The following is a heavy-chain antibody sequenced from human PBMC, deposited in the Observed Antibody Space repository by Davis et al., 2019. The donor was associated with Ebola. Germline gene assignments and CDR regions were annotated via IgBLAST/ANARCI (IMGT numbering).Heavy chain of an antibody. V-gene: IGHV4-31*03. D-gene: IGHD3-16*01. CDR3: ERGGEIEGYPEPYDY. J-gene: IGHJ4*02. CDR2: FYYSGST. CDR1: GGSISSGGYY. Sequence: SETLSLTCTVSGGSISSGGYYWSWIRQHPGKGLEWIGYFYYSGSTYYNPSLKSRVTISVDTSKNQFSLKLSSVTAADTAVYYCERGGEIEGYPEPYDYWGQGTLVTVYS.